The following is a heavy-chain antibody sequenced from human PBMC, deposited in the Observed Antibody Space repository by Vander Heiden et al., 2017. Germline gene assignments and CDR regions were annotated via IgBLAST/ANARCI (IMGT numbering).Heavy chain of an antibody. Sequence: QVQLQESGPGLVTPSETLSLTCTVSGGSISSYYWSWIRQPAGKGLEWIGHIYTSGSTNYNPSLKSRVTMSVDTSKNQFSLKLSSVTAADTAVYYCARGYYGAKGLNAFDIWGQGTMVTVSS. CDR2: IYTSGST. CDR1: GGSISSYY. CDR3: ARGYYGAKGLNAFDI. J-gene: IGHJ3*02. D-gene: IGHD4-17*01. V-gene: IGHV4-4*07.